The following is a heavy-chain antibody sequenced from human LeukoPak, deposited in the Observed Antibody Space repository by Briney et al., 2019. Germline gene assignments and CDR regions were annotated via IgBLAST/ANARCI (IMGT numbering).Heavy chain of an antibody. V-gene: IGHV4-34*01. CDR1: GGSLSGYY. J-gene: IGHJ6*03. CDR3: ARGVHGYSYGYVPWELYSYMDV. CDR2: INDSGST. Sequence: SETLSLTCAVYGGSLSGYYWSWIRQSPGKGLEWIGEINDSGSTNYNPSLKSRVTISVDTSKNQFSLKLTSVTAADTAVYYCARGVHGYSYGYVPWELYSYMDVWGKGTTVSISS. D-gene: IGHD5-18*01.